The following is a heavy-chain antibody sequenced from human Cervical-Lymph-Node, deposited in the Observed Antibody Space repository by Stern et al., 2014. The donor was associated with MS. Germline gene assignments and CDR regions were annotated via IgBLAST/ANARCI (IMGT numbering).Heavy chain of an antibody. J-gene: IGHJ4*02. D-gene: IGHD2-21*01. CDR2: ISYDGSNK. Sequence: VQLVESGGGVVQPGRSLRLSCAASGFTFSSYAMHWVRQAPGKGLEWVAVISYDGSNKYYADSVKGRFTISRDNSKNTLYLQMNSLRAEDTAVYYCARSASLWWSDYWGQGTLVTVSS. V-gene: IGHV3-30*01. CDR1: GFTFSSYA. CDR3: ARSASLWWSDY.